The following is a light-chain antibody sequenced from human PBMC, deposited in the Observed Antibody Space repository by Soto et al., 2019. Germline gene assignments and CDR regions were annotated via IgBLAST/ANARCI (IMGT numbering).Light chain of an antibody. V-gene: IGLV2-14*01. Sequence: QSALTQPASVSGSPGQSITISCTGTNSDVGGFNYVSWYQQHPDKAPKLIIFEVTDRPSGVSNRFSGSKSGTTASLTISGLQSEDDAEYYCCSYTSRSTLVFGGGTKLTVL. CDR3: CSYTSRSTLV. CDR1: NSDVGGFNY. CDR2: EVT. J-gene: IGLJ2*01.